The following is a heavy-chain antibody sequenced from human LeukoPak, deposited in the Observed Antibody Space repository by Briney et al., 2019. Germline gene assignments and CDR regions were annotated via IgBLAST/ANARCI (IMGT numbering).Heavy chain of an antibody. J-gene: IGHJ4*02. V-gene: IGHV3-48*01. D-gene: IGHD5-24*01. Sequence: GGSLRLSCAASGFRFSDYSMNWVRQAPGKGLEWISYIGIDSGNTHYADSVKGRFTISGDKAKNSLYLQLHSLRVEDTAVYYCARDYKYAFDNWGQGTLVTVSS. CDR2: IGIDSGNT. CDR1: GFRFSDYS. CDR3: ARDYKYAFDN.